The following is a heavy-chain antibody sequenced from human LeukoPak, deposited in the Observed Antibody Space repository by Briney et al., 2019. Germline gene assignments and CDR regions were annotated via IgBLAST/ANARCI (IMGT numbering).Heavy chain of an antibody. CDR1: GFTPRTYT. CDR3: AKSRNYYDSGTSRRDFDY. D-gene: IGHD3-10*01. CDR2: ISDSGGST. Sequence: PGGSPRLSCAGSGFTPRTYTIIWVRRTPQRKVWWGSAISDSGGSTYYAASVKGRFTISRDNSKNTLYLQMHSLRAEDTAVYDCAKSRNYYDSGTSRRDFDYWGRGTLVTVSS. V-gene: IGHV3-23*01. J-gene: IGHJ4*02.